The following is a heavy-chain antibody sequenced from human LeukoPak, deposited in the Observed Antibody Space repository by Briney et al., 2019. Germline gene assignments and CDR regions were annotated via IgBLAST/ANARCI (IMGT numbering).Heavy chain of an antibody. CDR1: GFTFSNYA. CDR2: ISGSGGST. V-gene: IGHV3-23*01. J-gene: IGHJ3*02. CDR3: AKTYGSGSYPDAFDI. D-gene: IGHD3-10*01. Sequence: GGSLRLSCAASGFTFSNYAMSWVRQAPGKGLEWVSAISGSGGSTYYADSVKGRFTISRDNSKNTLYLQMNSLRAEDTAVYYCAKTYGSGSYPDAFDIWGQGTMVTVSS.